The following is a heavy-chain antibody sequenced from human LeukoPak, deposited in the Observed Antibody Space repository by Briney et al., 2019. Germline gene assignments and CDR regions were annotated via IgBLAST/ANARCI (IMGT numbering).Heavy chain of an antibody. V-gene: IGHV3-30*18. CDR2: ISYDGSNK. CDR3: AKDKWYSGSYLPYYFDY. J-gene: IGHJ4*02. D-gene: IGHD1-26*01. Sequence: GGSLRLSCAASGFTSSSYGMHWVRQAPGKGLEWVAVISYDGSNKYYADSVKGRFTISRDNSKNTLYLQMNSLRAEDTAVYYCAKDKWYSGSYLPYYFDYWGQGTLVTVSS. CDR1: GFTSSSYG.